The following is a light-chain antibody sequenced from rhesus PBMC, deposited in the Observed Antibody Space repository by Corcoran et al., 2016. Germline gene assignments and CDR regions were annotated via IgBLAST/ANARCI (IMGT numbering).Light chain of an antibody. CDR1: SSDIGGYNY. CDR3: SSDAGSNTYI. J-gene: IGLJ1*01. V-gene: IGLV2-32*02. CDR2: EVS. Sequence: QAALTQPRSVSGSPGQSVPISCTGTSSDIGGYNYVSWYQQHTGTAPKLMIYEVSKRPSGVSDRLSGSKSGNTASLTISGLQAEDETAYYCSSDAGSNTYIFGAGTRRTVL.